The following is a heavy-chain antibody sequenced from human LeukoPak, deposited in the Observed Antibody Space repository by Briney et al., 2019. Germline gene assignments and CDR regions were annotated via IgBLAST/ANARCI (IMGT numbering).Heavy chain of an antibody. Sequence: GGSLRLSCAASAFTFSSYAMSWVRQAPGKGLEWVSATSGGGSNTYYADSVKGRFTISRDNSKNTLYLQMSSLRPDDTAVYYCARERITNGREDFDYWGQGTLVTVSS. CDR3: ARERITNGREDFDY. V-gene: IGHV3-23*01. CDR2: TSGGGSNT. J-gene: IGHJ4*02. CDR1: AFTFSSYA. D-gene: IGHD3-10*01.